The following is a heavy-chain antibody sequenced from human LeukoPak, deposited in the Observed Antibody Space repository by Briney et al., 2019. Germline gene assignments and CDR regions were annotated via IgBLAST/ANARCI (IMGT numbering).Heavy chain of an antibody. CDR1: GFTFSSYG. V-gene: IGHV3-23*01. Sequence: GGSLRLSCAASGFTFSSYGMHWVRQAPGKGLEWVSAISGSGDSTYYGDSVKGRFTISRDNSKNTLYLQMNSLRAEDTAVYYCAKTRPLDSSSWSHGDYWGQGTLVTVSS. CDR3: AKTRPLDSSSWSHGDY. D-gene: IGHD6-13*01. CDR2: ISGSGDST. J-gene: IGHJ4*02.